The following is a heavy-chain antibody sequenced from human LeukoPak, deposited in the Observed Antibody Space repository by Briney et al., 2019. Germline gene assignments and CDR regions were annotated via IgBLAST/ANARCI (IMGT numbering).Heavy chain of an antibody. CDR3: ARKKIDYYSSGSYDY. D-gene: IGHD3-10*01. V-gene: IGHV4-61*02. Sequence: SETLSLTCTVSGGPISSGSYYWSWIRQPAGKGLEWIGRIYTSGSTNYNPSLKSRVTISVDTSKNQFSLKLSSVTAADTAVYYCARKKIDYYSSGSYDYWGQGTLVTVSS. CDR2: IYTSGST. J-gene: IGHJ4*02. CDR1: GGPISSGSYY.